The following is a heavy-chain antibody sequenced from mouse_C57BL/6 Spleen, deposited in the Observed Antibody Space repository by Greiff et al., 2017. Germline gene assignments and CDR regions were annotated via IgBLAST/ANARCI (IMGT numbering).Heavy chain of an antibody. CDR2: IDPENGDT. CDR1: GFNIKDDY. Sequence: EVQLQQSGAELVRPGASVKLSCTASGFNIKDDYMHWVKQRPEQGLEWIGWIDPENGDTEYASKFQGKATITADTSSNTAYLQLSSLTSEDTAVYYCTRGGSSYVGAMDYWGQGTSVTVSS. CDR3: TRGGSSYVGAMDY. D-gene: IGHD1-1*01. V-gene: IGHV14-4*01. J-gene: IGHJ4*01.